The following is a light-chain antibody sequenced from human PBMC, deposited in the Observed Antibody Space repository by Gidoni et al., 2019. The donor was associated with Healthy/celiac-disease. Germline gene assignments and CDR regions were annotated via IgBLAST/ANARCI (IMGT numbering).Light chain of an antibody. Sequence: EHVLTQSPATLSLSPGERATLSCRASQSVSSYLAWYPQKPGQAPRLLIYDASNRATGIPARFSGSGSGTDFTLTISSLEPEDFAVYYCQQRSNWYTFGQGTKLEIK. CDR3: QQRSNWYT. CDR1: QSVSSY. CDR2: DAS. J-gene: IGKJ2*01. V-gene: IGKV3-11*01.